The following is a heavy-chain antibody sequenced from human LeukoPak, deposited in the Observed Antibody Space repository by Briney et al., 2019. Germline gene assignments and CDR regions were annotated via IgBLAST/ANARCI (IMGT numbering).Heavy chain of an antibody. V-gene: IGHV1-69*06. D-gene: IGHD2-8*01. J-gene: IGHJ5*02. Sequence: ASVKVSCKASGGTFISYAISWVRQAPGQGLEWMGGIIPIFGTANYAQKFQGRVTITADKSTSTAYMELSSLRSEDTAVYYCAERRLYCTNGVCSGNWLDPWGQGTLVTVSS. CDR2: IIPIFGTA. CDR1: GGTFISYA. CDR3: AERRLYCTNGVCSGNWLDP.